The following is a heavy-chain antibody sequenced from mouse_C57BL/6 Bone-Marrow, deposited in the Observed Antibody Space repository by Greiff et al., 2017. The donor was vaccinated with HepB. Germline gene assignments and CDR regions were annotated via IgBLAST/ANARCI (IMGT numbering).Heavy chain of an antibody. CDR3: ARSGLRRFAY. V-gene: IGHV1-81*01. J-gene: IGHJ3*01. CDR2: IYPRSGNT. D-gene: IGHD2-4*01. CDR1: GYTFTSYG. Sequence: VKLMESGAELARPGASVKLSCKASGYTFTSYGISWVKQRTGQGLEWIGEIYPRSGNTYYNEKFKGKATLTADKSSSTAYMELHSLTSEDSAVYFCARSGLRRFAYWGQGTLVTVSA.